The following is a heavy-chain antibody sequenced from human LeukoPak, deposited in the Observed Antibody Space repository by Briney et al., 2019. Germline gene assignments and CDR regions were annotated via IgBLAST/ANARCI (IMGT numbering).Heavy chain of an antibody. Sequence: GGSLRLSCAASGNYWMHWVRQAPGKGLVWVSHINSDGSWTSYADSVKGRFTISKDNAKNTLYLQLNSLRTEDTAVYYCAKANGITGTTYWYFDLWGRGTLVTVSS. CDR3: AKANGITGTTYWYFDL. V-gene: IGHV3-74*01. J-gene: IGHJ2*01. CDR2: INSDGSWT. CDR1: GNYW. D-gene: IGHD1-7*01.